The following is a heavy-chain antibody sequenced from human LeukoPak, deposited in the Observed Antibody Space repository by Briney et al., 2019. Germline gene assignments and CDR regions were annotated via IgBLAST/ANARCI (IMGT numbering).Heavy chain of an antibody. J-gene: IGHJ4*02. D-gene: IGHD1-26*01. CDR1: GFTFGDYA. Sequence: GGSLRLSCTASGFTFGDYAMSWVRQAPGKGLEWVGFIRSKAYGGTTEYVASVKGRFTISRDDSKSIAYLQMNSLKTEDTAVYYCTRGEEGYWGQGTLVTVSS. V-gene: IGHV3-49*04. CDR3: TRGEEGY. CDR2: IRSKAYGGTT.